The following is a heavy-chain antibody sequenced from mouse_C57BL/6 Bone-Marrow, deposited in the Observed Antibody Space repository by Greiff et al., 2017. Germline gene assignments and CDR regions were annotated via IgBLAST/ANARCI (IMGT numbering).Heavy chain of an antibody. CDR3: TREEGFSRDY. CDR1: GYTFTDYE. CDR2: IDPETGGT. Sequence: QVQLQQSGAELVRPGASVTLSCKASGYTFTDYEMHWVKQTPVHGLEWIGAIDPETGGTAYNQKFKGKAILTADKSSSTAYMELRSLTSEDSAVYYCTREEGFSRDYWGQGTTLTVSS. J-gene: IGHJ2*01. V-gene: IGHV1-15*01.